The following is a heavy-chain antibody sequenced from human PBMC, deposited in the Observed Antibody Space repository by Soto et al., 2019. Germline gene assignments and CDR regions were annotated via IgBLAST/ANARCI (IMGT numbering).Heavy chain of an antibody. CDR2: INPSGGNT. D-gene: IGHD2-15*01. Sequence: GASVKVSCKASGYTFTSYYMHWVRQAPGQGLEWMGIINPSGGNTSYAQKFQGRVTMTRDTSTSTVYMELSSLRSEDTAVYYCARDWDPVVVVAANYWFDPWGQGTLVTVPQ. V-gene: IGHV1-46*01. J-gene: IGHJ5*02. CDR3: ARDWDPVVVVAANYWFDP. CDR1: GYTFTSYY.